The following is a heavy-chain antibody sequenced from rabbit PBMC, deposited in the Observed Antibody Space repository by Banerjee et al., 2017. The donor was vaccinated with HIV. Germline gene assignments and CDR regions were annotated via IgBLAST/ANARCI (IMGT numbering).Heavy chain of an antibody. V-gene: IGHV1S45*01. D-gene: IGHD6-1*01. CDR1: GFSFSNKYV. CDR2: INTSSGDT. Sequence: QEQLEESGGGLVQPEGSLTLTCTASGFSFSNKYVMCWVRQAPGKGLEWIACINTSSGDTVYATWAKGRFTISKTSSTTVTLQMTSLTAADTATYFCARDGAGYAGYGYARLWGQGTLVT. CDR3: ARDGAGYAGYGYARL. J-gene: IGHJ4*01.